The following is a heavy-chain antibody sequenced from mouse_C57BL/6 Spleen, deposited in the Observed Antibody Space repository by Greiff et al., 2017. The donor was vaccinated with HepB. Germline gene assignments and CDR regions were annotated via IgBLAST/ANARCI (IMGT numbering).Heavy chain of an antibody. D-gene: IGHD2-5*01. CDR3: ARESKNAMDY. CDR1: GFTFSDYY. V-gene: IGHV5-16*01. J-gene: IGHJ4*01. Sequence: EVKLVESEGGLVQPGSSMKLSCTASGFTFSDYYMAWVRQVPEKGLEWVANINYDGSSTYYLDSLKSRFIISRDNAKNILYLQMSSLKSEDTATYYCARESKNAMDYWGQGTSVTVSS. CDR2: INYDGSST.